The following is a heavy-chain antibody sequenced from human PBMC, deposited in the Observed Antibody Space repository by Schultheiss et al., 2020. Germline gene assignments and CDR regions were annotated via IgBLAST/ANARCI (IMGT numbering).Heavy chain of an antibody. V-gene: IGHV3-13*01. J-gene: IGHJ6*02. Sequence: GGSLRLSCAASGFTFSSYWMHWVRQAPGKGLEWVSAIGTAGDTYYPGSVKGRFTISRDNSKNSLYLQMNSLRAEDTAVYYCARDRMDYGDYGYYYYGMDVWGQGTTVIVSS. D-gene: IGHD4-17*01. CDR2: IGTAGDT. CDR3: ARDRMDYGDYGYYYYGMDV. CDR1: GFTFSSYW.